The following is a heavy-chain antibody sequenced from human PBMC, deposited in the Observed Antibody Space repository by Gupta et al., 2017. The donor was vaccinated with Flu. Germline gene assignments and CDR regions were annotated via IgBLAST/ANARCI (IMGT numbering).Heavy chain of an antibody. CDR2: MYHTGGT. V-gene: IGHV4-59*01. J-gene: IGHJ4*02. D-gene: IGHD3-3*01. CDR1: Y. CDR3: ATSDFYYFDY. Sequence: YWSWIRRPPGKGLEWIGYMYHTGGTNYKPSLKSRVTISVDTSKRQFSLKLNSVSAEDTAVYYCATSDFYYFDYWGQGILVTVPS.